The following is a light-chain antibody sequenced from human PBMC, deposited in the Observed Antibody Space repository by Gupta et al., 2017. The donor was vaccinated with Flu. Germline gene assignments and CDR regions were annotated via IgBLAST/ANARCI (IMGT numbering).Light chain of an antibody. CDR3: QSYDSSLGGYV. CDR1: SSNIGADFA. V-gene: IGLV1-40*01. CDR2: ANN. Sequence: VTISCTGSSSNIGADFAVHWYQQLPATAPKLLIYANNNRPSGVPDRFSGSKSGTSASLAITGLQAEDEADYYCQSYDSSLGGYVFGTGPEVTVL. J-gene: IGLJ1*01.